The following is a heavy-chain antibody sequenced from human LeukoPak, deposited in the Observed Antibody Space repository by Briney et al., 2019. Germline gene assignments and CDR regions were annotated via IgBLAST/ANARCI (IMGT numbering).Heavy chain of an antibody. D-gene: IGHD6-13*01. CDR1: GGSMSSHY. CDR2: IYYSGTT. V-gene: IGHV4-59*08. CDR3: ARLGIAAVAYFDY. J-gene: IGHJ4*02. Sequence: SETLSLTCTVSGGSMSSHYWSWIRQPPGKGLEWIGYIYYSGTTNYNPSLKSRVTISVDTSKNQSSLKLNSVTAADTAVYYCARLGIAAVAYFDYWGQGSLVTVSS.